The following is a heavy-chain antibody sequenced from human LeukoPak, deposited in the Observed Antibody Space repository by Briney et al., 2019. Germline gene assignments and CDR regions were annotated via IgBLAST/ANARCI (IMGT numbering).Heavy chain of an antibody. CDR3: AGLDKIPAANFSYTPFDY. Sequence: GASVKVSCKASGGTFSSYGITWVRQAPGQGLEWMGGIIPIFGTANYAQKFQGRVTITADESTSTAYMELSSLRSEDTAVYYCAGLDKIPAANFSYTPFDYWGQGTLVTVSS. D-gene: IGHD2-2*01. J-gene: IGHJ4*02. CDR1: GGTFSSYG. CDR2: IIPIFGTA. V-gene: IGHV1-69*13.